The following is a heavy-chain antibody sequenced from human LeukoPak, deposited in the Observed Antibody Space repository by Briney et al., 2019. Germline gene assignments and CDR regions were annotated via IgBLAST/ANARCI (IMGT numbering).Heavy chain of an antibody. Sequence: GGSLRLSCAASGFTFSTYAMHWVRQAPGKGLEWVSVISYDGSNKYYADSVKGRITISRDNSKNTLYLQMNSLRAEDTAVYYCASVFDSWGQGFLVTVSS. V-gene: IGHV3-30*04. CDR1: GFTFSTYA. CDR3: ASVFDS. J-gene: IGHJ4*02. CDR2: ISYDGSNK.